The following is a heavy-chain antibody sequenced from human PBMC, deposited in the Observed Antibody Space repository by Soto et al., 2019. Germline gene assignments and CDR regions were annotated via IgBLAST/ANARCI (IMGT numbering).Heavy chain of an antibody. Sequence: GGSLRLSCAASGFTFSSYEMNWVRQAPGKGLEWVSAISGSGGSTYYADSVKGRFTISRDNSKNTLYLQMNSLRAEDTAVYYCAKTENVRLTTPKIVIRDYWGQGTLVTVSS. CDR1: GFTFSSYE. CDR3: AKTENVRLTTPKIVIRDY. J-gene: IGHJ4*02. V-gene: IGHV3-23*01. CDR2: ISGSGGST. D-gene: IGHD3-16*02.